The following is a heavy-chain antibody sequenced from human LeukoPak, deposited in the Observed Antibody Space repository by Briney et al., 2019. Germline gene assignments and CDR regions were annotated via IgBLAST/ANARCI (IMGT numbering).Heavy chain of an antibody. CDR2: IYYSGST. V-gene: IGHV4-31*03. CDR1: GVSISSGGYY. D-gene: IGHD3-10*01. Sequence: SETLSLTCTVSGVSISSGGYYWSWIRQHPGKGLEGIGYIYYSGSTYYNPSLKSRVTISVDTSKNQFSLKLSSVTAADTAVYYCARGRFGEPNPLDYWGQGTLVTVSS. CDR3: ARGRFGEPNPLDY. J-gene: IGHJ4*02.